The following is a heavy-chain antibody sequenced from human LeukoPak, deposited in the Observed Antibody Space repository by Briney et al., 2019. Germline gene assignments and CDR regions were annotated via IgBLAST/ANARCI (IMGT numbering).Heavy chain of an antibody. Sequence: GGSLRLSCAASGFTFSSYGMHWVRQAPGKGLEWVAVIWNDASHDNYVDSVKGRFTISRDNAKNSLYLQMNSLRAEDTALYHCARDTYGSGSYYGQNDYWGQGTLVTVSS. CDR2: IWNDASHD. CDR3: ARDTYGSGSYYGQNDY. V-gene: IGHV3-33*01. CDR1: GFTFSSYG. D-gene: IGHD3-10*01. J-gene: IGHJ4*02.